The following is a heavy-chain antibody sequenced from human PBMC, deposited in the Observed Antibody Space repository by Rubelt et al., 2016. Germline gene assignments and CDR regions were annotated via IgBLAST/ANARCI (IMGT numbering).Heavy chain of an antibody. V-gene: IGHV4-59*01. CDR2: IYSSGST. D-gene: IGHD5-12*01. CDR3: ARERTPSGYDSGMDV. Sequence: GLEWIGYIYSSGSTNYNASLKSRVTISIDRSKNQFSLNLRSVTAADTAVYYCARERTPSGYDSGMDVWGQGTTVTVSS. J-gene: IGHJ6*02.